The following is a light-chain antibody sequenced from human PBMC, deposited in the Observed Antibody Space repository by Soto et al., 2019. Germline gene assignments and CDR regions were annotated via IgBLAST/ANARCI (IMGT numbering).Light chain of an antibody. CDR2: DAS. CDR1: QSVDNH. CDR3: QQSYSTPLT. J-gene: IGKJ5*01. Sequence: ETVMTQSPATLSMSPGERATLSCMASQSVDNHLAWYQQKPGQAPRLVIYDASTRATGIPARFSGSGSGTDFTLTISSLQPEDFATYYCQQSYSTPLTFGQGTRLEIK. V-gene: IGKV3-15*01.